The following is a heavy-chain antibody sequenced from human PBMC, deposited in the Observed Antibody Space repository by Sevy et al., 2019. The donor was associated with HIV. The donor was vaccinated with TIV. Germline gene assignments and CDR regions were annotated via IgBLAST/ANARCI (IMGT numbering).Heavy chain of an antibody. CDR1: GGSISSGDYY. Sequence: SETLSLTCTVSGGSISSGDYYWSWIRQPPGKGLQWIGYIYYTGKTNYNPSLQTPVTMSIDTSKNQFSLRLSSVTSADTAMYYCARLSRNNVVVTGVRRDGFDVWGQGTMVTVSS. CDR3: ARLSRNNVVVTGVRRDGFDV. CDR2: IYYTGKT. D-gene: IGHD2-21*02. V-gene: IGHV4-61*08. J-gene: IGHJ3*01.